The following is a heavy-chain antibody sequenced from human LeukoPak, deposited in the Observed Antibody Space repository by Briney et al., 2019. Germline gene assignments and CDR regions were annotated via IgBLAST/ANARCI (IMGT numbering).Heavy chain of an antibody. CDR1: GGSFSGYY. V-gene: IGHV4-34*01. CDR2: INHSGST. Sequence: PSETLSLTCAVYGGSFSGYYWIWIRQPPGKGLEWIGEINHSGSTNYNPSLKSRVTISVDTSKNQFSLKLSSVTAADTAVYYCARGWEQWLVGGPFDYWGQGTLVTVSS. D-gene: IGHD6-19*01. J-gene: IGHJ4*02. CDR3: ARGWEQWLVGGPFDY.